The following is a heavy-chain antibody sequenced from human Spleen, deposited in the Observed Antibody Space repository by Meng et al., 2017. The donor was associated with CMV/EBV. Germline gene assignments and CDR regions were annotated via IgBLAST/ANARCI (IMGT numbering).Heavy chain of an antibody. CDR3: AREKALDDFWSGYYTDY. J-gene: IGHJ4*02. CDR2: ITGSYI. D-gene: IGHD3-3*01. V-gene: IGHV3-21*01. CDR1: GFRCSKYG. Sequence: SGFRCSKYGMAWVSQAPGKGLEWVSSITGSYIFYAESVKGRFTISRDNAKNSLYLQMNSLRAEDTAVYYCAREKALDDFWSGYYTDYWGQGTLVTVSS.